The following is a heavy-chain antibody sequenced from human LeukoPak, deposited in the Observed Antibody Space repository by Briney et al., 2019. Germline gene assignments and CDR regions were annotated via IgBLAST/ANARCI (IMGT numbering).Heavy chain of an antibody. Sequence: GSSVKVSCKASGGTFSSYAISWVRQAPGQGLEWMGRIIPILGIANYAQKFQGRVTITADKSTSTAYMELSSLRSEDTAVYYCARTYTAIAAAEFLYGMDVWGQGTTVTVSS. D-gene: IGHD6-13*01. V-gene: IGHV1-69*04. J-gene: IGHJ6*02. CDR1: GGTFSSYA. CDR3: ARTYTAIAAAEFLYGMDV. CDR2: IIPILGIA.